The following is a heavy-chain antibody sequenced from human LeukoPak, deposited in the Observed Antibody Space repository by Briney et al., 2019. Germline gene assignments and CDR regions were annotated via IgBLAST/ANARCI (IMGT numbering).Heavy chain of an antibody. Sequence: GGSLRLSCAASGFTFRDYYMNWIRQAPGKGLEWVSHIDSSGTTIYYADSVKGRFTISRDNAKNSLYLQMNSLRAEDTAVYYCARTYNWNDEDAFDIWGQGTMVTVSS. D-gene: IGHD1-20*01. J-gene: IGHJ3*02. CDR2: IDSSGTTI. V-gene: IGHV3-11*04. CDR1: GFTFRDYY. CDR3: ARTYNWNDEDAFDI.